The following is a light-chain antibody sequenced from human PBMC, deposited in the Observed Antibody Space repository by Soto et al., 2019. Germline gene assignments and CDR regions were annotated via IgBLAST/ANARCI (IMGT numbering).Light chain of an antibody. CDR1: QSVSSY. CDR2: DAS. CDR3: QQYGFSPPWT. V-gene: IGKV3-20*01. J-gene: IGKJ1*01. Sequence: IVLTQSQATLSLSPGEVATVSCIASQSVSSYLAWYQQKPGQAPRLLIFDASSRATGIPDRFRGSGSGTDFSLTISRLEPEDLAVYYCQQYGFSPPWTFGQGSMVDIK.